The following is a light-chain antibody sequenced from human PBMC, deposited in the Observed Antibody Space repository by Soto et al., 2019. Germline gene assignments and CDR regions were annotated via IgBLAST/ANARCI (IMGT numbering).Light chain of an antibody. V-gene: IGLV1-44*01. J-gene: IGLJ3*02. CDR3: ATWDDSLNGWV. CDR1: SSNIGSNT. CDR2: NNH. Sequence: QSVLTQPPSASGTPGQRVTISCSGSSSNIGSNTVNWYQQIPGTAPKLLIYNNHQRPSGVPDRFSGSKSGTSASLAISGLQSEDEAEYYCATWDDSLNGWVFGGGTKVTVL.